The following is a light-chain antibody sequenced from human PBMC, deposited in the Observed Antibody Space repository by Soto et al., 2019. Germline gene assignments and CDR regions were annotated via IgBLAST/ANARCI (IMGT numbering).Light chain of an antibody. CDR3: QHLNSYPMA. V-gene: IGKV1-9*01. J-gene: IGKJ5*01. CDR2: AAS. CDR1: QGLSSD. Sequence: DIQLTQSPSFLSASVGDRVTITCRASQGLSSDLAWYQQKPGKVPKLLIHAASTLQSGVTSSFSGSGSGTDFTLTIRSLQPEDFTTYYCQHLNSYPMAFGQGTRLEIK.